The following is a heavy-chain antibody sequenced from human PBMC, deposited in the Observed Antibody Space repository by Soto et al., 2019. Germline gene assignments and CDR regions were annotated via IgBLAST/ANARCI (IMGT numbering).Heavy chain of an antibody. Sequence: EVQLLESGGDLIQPGGSLRLSCAASRFTFSSYAMSWVRQAPGKGLEWVSLINYSGGSTYYADSVKGRFTISRDNSKNTLYLQMSSLRAEDTAVYYCAKTVGTYYAVDVWGHGTTVTVSS. CDR1: RFTFSSYA. D-gene: IGHD1-26*01. J-gene: IGHJ6*02. CDR3: AKTVGTYYAVDV. V-gene: IGHV3-23*01. CDR2: INYSGGST.